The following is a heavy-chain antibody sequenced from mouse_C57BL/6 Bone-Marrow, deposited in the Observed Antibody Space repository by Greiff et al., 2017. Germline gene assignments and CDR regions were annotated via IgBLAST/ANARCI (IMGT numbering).Heavy chain of an antibody. Sequence: EVQLQQSGAELARPGASVKMSCKASGYTFTDYNMHWVKQSHGKSLEWIGYINPNNGGTSYNQKFKGKATLTVNKSSSTAYMELRSLTSEDSAVYYCAREVNLLLRPCDYWGQGTTLTVSS. CDR1: GYTFTDYN. V-gene: IGHV1-22*01. J-gene: IGHJ2*01. D-gene: IGHD1-1*01. CDR2: INPNNGGT. CDR3: AREVNLLLRPCDY.